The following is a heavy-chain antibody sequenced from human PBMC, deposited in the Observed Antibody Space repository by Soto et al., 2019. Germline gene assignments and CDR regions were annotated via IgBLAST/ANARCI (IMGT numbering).Heavy chain of an antibody. J-gene: IGHJ6*02. CDR2: IVVGSGNT. Sequence: ASVKVYCKASGFTFTSSAVQWVRQARGQRLEWIGWIVVGSGNTNYAQKFQERVTITRDMSTSTAYMELSSLRSEDTAVYYCAATDLGYCSGGSCYAENYYYYGMDVWGQGTTVTVSS. D-gene: IGHD2-15*01. CDR3: AATDLGYCSGGSCYAENYYYYGMDV. CDR1: GFTFTSSA. V-gene: IGHV1-58*01.